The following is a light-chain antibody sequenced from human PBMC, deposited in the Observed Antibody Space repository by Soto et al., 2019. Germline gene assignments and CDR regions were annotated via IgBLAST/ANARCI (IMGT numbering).Light chain of an antibody. CDR2: EAS. V-gene: IGKV3-11*01. Sequence: IVLTQSPATLSLSQGEIATLSCRASQGIYNYLAWYQQKPGQSPRLLIYEASTRAPGIPARFSGDWSGTDFTLTIGTLEPEDFAVYYCQQRLRWPITFGQGTRLEIK. CDR1: QGIYNY. J-gene: IGKJ5*01. CDR3: QQRLRWPIT.